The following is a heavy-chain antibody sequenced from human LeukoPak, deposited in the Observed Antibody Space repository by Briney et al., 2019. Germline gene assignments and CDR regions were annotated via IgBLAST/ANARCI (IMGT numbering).Heavy chain of an antibody. V-gene: IGHV1-2*02. CDR2: INPNSGGT. CDR3: AKGMTTGPRSVYHYMDV. J-gene: IGHJ6*03. D-gene: IGHD4-17*01. Sequence: ASVKVSCKASGYTFTGYYMHWVRQAPGQGLEWMGWINPNSGGTNYAQKFQGRVTMTRDTSISTAYMELSRLRSDDTAVYYCAKGMTTGPRSVYHYMDVWGKGTTVTVSS. CDR1: GYTFTGYY.